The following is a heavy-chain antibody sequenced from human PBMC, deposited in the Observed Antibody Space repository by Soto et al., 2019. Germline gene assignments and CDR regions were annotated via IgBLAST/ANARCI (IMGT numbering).Heavy chain of an antibody. CDR3: ARVRAGIVATPFDY. CDR1: GGSVSSGSYY. V-gene: IGHV4-61*01. J-gene: IGHJ4*02. Sequence: SETLSLTCTVSGGSVSSGSYYWSWIRQPPGKGLEWIGYIYYSGSTNYNPSLKSRVTISVDTSKNQFSLKLSSVTAADTAVYYCARVRAGIVATPFDYWGQGTLVTVSS. CDR2: IYYSGST. D-gene: IGHD5-12*01.